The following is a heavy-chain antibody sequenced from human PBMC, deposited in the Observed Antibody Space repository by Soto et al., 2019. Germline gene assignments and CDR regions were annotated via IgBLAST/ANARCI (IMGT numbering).Heavy chain of an antibody. CDR1: GGFISSGGYY. V-gene: IGHV4-31*03. Sequence: QVQLQESGPGLVKPSQTLSLTCTVSGGFISSGGYYWSWIRHYPGKGLEWIGYIYYSGNTYYNPSLKSRVNISVDTSKNQFSLKLSSVTAADTAVYYCARDASGSGLYYWGQGTLVTVSS. CDR3: ARDASGSGLYY. D-gene: IGHD3-3*01. CDR2: IYYSGNT. J-gene: IGHJ4*02.